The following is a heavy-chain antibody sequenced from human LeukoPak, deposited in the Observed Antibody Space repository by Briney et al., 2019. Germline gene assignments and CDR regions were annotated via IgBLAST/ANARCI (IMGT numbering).Heavy chain of an antibody. J-gene: IGHJ4*02. V-gene: IGHV4-59*01. D-gene: IGHD5-12*01. CDR1: GGSISSYY. CDR3: ARGGIVATIPDFDY. Sequence: SETLSLTCTVSGGSISSYYWSWIRQPPGKGLEWIGYIYYSGSTNYNPSLKSRVTISVDTSKNQFSLKLSPVTAADTAVYYCARGGIVATIPDFDYWGQGTLVTVSS. CDR2: IYYSGST.